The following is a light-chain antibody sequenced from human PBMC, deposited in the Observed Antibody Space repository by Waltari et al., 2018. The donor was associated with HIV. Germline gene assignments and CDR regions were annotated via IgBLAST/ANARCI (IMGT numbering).Light chain of an antibody. V-gene: IGLV1-44*01. Sequence: QSVPNQPPYASGTPGQRVTIPCSGNSSNNGTTAVTLYPHLPGTAPKVLMYSNNQRPSGVPERFSGSKSGTSASLAISGLQSEDEADYYCAAWDDSLNGPLFGGGTKLTVL. CDR3: AAWDDSLNGPL. CDR1: SSNNGTTA. CDR2: SNN. J-gene: IGLJ3*02.